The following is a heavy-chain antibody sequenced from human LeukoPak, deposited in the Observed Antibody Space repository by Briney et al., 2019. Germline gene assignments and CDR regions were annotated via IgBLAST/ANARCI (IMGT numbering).Heavy chain of an antibody. J-gene: IGHJ6*03. V-gene: IGHV3-74*01. Sequence: GGSLRLSCAASGFTFSKYWMHWVRQAPGKGLVWVSRINTDGSSTSYADSVKGRFTISRDNAKNTLYLQMNSLRAEGTAVYYCARSEYSSTWYVDYYYYYMDVWGKGTTVTVYS. D-gene: IGHD6-13*01. CDR2: INTDGSST. CDR3: ARSEYSSTWYVDYYYYYMDV. CDR1: GFTFSKYW.